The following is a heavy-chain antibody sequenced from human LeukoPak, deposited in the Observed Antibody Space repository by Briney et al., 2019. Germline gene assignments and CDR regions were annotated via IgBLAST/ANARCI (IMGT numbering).Heavy chain of an antibody. J-gene: IGHJ4*02. V-gene: IGHV4-39*01. CDR2: VYHSGGT. CDR3: ARHFLPYYFDY. CDR1: GGSIGSSAHY. Sequence: SETLSLTCTVSGGSIGSSAHYWGWIRQPPGKGLEWIACVYHSGGTFCNPSLKSRVTISVDTSKNQFSLRLRSVTAADTAVYYCARHFLPYYFDYWGQGTLATVSS.